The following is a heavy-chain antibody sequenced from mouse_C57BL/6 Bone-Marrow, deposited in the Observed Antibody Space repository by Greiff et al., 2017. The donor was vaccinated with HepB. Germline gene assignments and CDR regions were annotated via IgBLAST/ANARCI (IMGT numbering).Heavy chain of an antibody. Sequence: VQLQQPGAELVKPGASVKLSCKASGYTFTSYWMQWVKQRPGQGLEWIGEIDPSDSYTNYNQKFKGKATLTVDTSSSTAYMQLSSLTSEDSAVYYCARGVTTVVANWDGFAYWGQGTLVTVSA. V-gene: IGHV1-50*01. CDR1: GYTFTSYW. D-gene: IGHD1-1*01. CDR2: IDPSDSYT. CDR3: ARGVTTVVANWDGFAY. J-gene: IGHJ3*01.